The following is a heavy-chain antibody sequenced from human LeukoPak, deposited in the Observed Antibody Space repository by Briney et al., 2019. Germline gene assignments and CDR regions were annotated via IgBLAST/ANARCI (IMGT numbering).Heavy chain of an antibody. CDR2: IIPIFGTA. D-gene: IGHD3-3*01. CDR3: ARPDYDFWSGYYPDYYYYYYMDV. CDR1: GGTFSSYA. J-gene: IGHJ6*03. Sequence: ASVKVSCKASGGTFSSYAISWVRQAPGQGLEWMGGIIPIFGTANYAQKFQGRVTITADESTSTAYMELSSLRSEDTAVYYCARPDYDFWSGYYPDYYYYYYMDVWGKGTTVTVSS. V-gene: IGHV1-69*01.